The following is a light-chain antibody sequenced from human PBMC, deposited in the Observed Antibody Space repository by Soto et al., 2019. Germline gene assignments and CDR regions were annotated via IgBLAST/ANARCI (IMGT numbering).Light chain of an antibody. CDR1: ASTIGRNY. CDR3: AAWDDNLSGFYV. Sequence: QSVLAQSPPASGTPGQRVTISCSGSASTIGRNYVYWYQQLPGTAPKLLIYRNSQRPSGVPDRFSGSKSGTSASLAISGLRSEDEADYYCAAWDDNLSGFYVFGDGTKAPS. V-gene: IGLV1-47*01. J-gene: IGLJ1*01. CDR2: RNS.